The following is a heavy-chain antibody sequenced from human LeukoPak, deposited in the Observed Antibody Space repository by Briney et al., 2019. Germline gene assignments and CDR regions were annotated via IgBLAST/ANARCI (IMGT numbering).Heavy chain of an antibody. CDR2: INPSSSGT. CDR3: ARGYCTGDSCSGAWFDP. Sequence: GGSLKVSCTASGFTFTSYHMNWVRQAPGQGLEWMGYINPSSSGTNYAQKFQGRVTMTRDTSISTACIELNRLRSDDTAVYYCARGYCTGDSCSGAWFDPWGRGTLVTVSS. CDR1: GFTFTSYH. J-gene: IGHJ5*02. D-gene: IGHD2-15*01. V-gene: IGHV1-2*02.